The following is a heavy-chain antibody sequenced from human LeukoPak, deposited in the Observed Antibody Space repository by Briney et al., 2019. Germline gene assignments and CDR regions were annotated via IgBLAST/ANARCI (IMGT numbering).Heavy chain of an antibody. V-gene: IGHV3-74*01. CDR3: GRNRGYDALDY. Sequence: PGGSLRLSCVASGFALSTYWMDWVRQAPGKGPVWISHISDDGSRTSYADSVKGRFTIFRDNAKNTLYLQMNSLRAEDTAVYYCGRNRGYDALDYWGQGTLVTVSS. CDR1: GFALSTYW. CDR2: ISDDGSRT. J-gene: IGHJ4*02. D-gene: IGHD5-12*01.